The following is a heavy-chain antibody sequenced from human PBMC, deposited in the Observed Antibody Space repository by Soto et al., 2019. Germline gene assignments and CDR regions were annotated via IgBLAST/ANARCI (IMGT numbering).Heavy chain of an antibody. CDR2: IIPIFGTA. Sequence: SVKVSCKASGGTFSSYTISWVRQAPGQGLEWMGGIIPIFGTANYAQKFQGRVTITADESTGTAYMELSSLRSEDTAVYYCARDAVPYYYDSSGSDAFDIWGQGTMVTVSS. CDR3: ARDAVPYYYDSSGSDAFDI. D-gene: IGHD3-22*01. V-gene: IGHV1-69*13. J-gene: IGHJ3*02. CDR1: GGTFSSYT.